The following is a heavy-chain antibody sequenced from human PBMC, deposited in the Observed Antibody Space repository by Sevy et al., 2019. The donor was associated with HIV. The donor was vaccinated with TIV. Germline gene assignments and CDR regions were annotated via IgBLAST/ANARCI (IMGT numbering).Heavy chain of an antibody. D-gene: IGHD3-10*01. V-gene: IGHV3-7*01. CDR3: LVSFHY. CDR2: IKEDGSEI. CDR1: GFPFSNSW. Sequence: GGSLRLSCAASGFPFSNSWMTWVRQAPGKGLEWVANIKEDGSEIYYVDSVKGRFTISRDNAKNSLYLQMNSLRAEDTAVYYCLVSFHYWGQGTLVTVSS. J-gene: IGHJ4*02.